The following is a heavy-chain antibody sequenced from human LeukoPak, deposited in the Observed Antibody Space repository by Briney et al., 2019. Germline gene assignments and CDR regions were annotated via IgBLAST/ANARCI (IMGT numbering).Heavy chain of an antibody. D-gene: IGHD3-10*01. V-gene: IGHV1-2*02. J-gene: IGHJ6*03. CDR3: ARGRSSMVRGYYYYYMDV. CDR2: INPKSGGT. Sequence: GASVKVSCKASGYTFTGYYFHWVRQAPGQGREWMGCINPKSGGTNYAQKFQGRVTMTRDTSISTAYMELSRLRSDDTAVYYCARGRSSMVRGYYYYYMDVWGKGTTVTISS. CDR1: GYTFTGYY.